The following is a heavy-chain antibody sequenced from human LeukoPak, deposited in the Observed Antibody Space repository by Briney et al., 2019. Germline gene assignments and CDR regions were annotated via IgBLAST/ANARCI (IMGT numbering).Heavy chain of an antibody. CDR3: AKMNYYDSSGYYYEDY. CDR2: ISGSGGST. Sequence: GGSLRLSCAASGFTFSSYAMSWVRQAPGKGLGWVSAISGSGGSTYYADSVKGRFTISRDNSKNTLYLQMNSPRAEDTAVYYCAKMNYYDSSGYYYEDYWGQGTLVTVSS. CDR1: GFTFSSYA. J-gene: IGHJ4*02. V-gene: IGHV3-23*01. D-gene: IGHD3-22*01.